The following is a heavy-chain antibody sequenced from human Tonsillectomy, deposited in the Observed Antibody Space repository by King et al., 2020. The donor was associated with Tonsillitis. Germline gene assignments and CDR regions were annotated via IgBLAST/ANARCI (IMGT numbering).Heavy chain of an antibody. J-gene: IGHJ4*02. CDR3: AKVVSTAMVYYFDY. D-gene: IGHD5-18*01. Sequence: VQLVESGGGLVQPGGSLRLSCAASGFTFSSSAMAWVRRAPGKGLEWVSGISGSGGTTYYADSVKGRFTISRDNFKNTLYLQMNILGAEDTALYYCAKVVSTAMVYYFDYWGQGTLVTVSS. V-gene: IGHV3-23*04. CDR2: ISGSGGTT. CDR1: GFTFSSSA.